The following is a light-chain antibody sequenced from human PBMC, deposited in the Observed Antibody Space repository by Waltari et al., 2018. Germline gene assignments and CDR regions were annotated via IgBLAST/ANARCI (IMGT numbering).Light chain of an antibody. CDR3: ATWDDSLKGPV. J-gene: IGLJ2*01. CDR2: YAD. V-gene: IGLV1-36*01. Sequence: YQKRPGKTPKLLLFYADVVPPEVSDRFSGSKSATSASLAISGLQSDDEADYYCATWDDSLKGPVFGGGTKLTVL.